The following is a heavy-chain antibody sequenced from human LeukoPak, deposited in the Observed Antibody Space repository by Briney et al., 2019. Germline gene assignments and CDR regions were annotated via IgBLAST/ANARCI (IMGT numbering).Heavy chain of an antibody. V-gene: IGHV3-33*01. Sequence: GRPLRLSCAASGFTFSSYGMHWVRQAPGKGLEWLAVIWYDGSNKYYADSVKGRFTISRDNSKNTLYLQMNSLRAEDTAVYYCARGHQGYCSGGSCYSSFDYWGQGTLVTVSS. D-gene: IGHD2-15*01. CDR3: ARGHQGYCSGGSCYSSFDY. CDR2: IWYDGSNK. J-gene: IGHJ4*02. CDR1: GFTFSSYG.